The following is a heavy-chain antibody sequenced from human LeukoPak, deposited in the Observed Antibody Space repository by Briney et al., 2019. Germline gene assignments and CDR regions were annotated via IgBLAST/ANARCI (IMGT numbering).Heavy chain of an antibody. CDR2: IHYSGST. CDR1: GGSISSYY. Sequence: PSETLSLTCTVSGGSISSYYWSWIRQPPGKGLEWIGYIHYSGSTNYNASLKSRVTISVGTSKNQFSLSLSSVTAADTAVYYCARGVRGFAESYLDFWGQGTLVTVSS. V-gene: IGHV4-59*01. J-gene: IGHJ4*02. CDR3: ARGVRGFAESYLDF. D-gene: IGHD3-10*01.